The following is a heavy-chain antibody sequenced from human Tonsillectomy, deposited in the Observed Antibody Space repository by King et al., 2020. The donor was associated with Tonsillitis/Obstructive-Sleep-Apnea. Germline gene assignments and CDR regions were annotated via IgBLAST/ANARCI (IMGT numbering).Heavy chain of an antibody. CDR3: ARVPSIITFGGDPRFDF. D-gene: IGHD3-16*01. CDR2: ISSGSTST. CDR1: GFTFSDYY. V-gene: IGHV3-11*05. J-gene: IGHJ5*01. Sequence: QLVQSGGDLVKPGGSLRLSCAASGFTFSDYYMSWIRQAPGKGLEWVSYISSGSTSTNYADSVKGRFTISRDNAKNSLYLQMYSLRADDTAVYYCARVPSIITFGGDPRFDFWGQGTLVTVSS.